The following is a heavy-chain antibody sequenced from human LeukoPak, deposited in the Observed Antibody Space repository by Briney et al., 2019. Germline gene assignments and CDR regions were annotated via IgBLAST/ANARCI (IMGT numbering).Heavy chain of an antibody. CDR1: GFTFSSYA. V-gene: IGHV3-23*01. CDR3: GIRDTSDYYVF. J-gene: IGHJ4*02. CDR2: ISGSGDST. D-gene: IGHD3-22*01. Sequence: GGSLRLSCAASGFTFSSYAMNWVRQAPGKGLEWVSTISGSGDSTYYADSVKGRFTISRDNSKNTLYLQMNSLRADDTAVYYCGIRDTSDYYVFWGQGTLVTVSS.